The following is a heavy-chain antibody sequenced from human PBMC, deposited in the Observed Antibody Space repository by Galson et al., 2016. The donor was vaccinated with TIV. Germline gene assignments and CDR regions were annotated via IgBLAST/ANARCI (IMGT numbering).Heavy chain of an antibody. CDR2: IYYSGST. CDR3: VRGLLDSSGYYPPPDAFDL. D-gene: IGHD3-22*01. V-gene: IGHV4-31*03. J-gene: IGHJ3*01. CDR1: GGSISSRGYY. Sequence: TLSLTCTVSGGSISSRGYYWNWIRQHPGKGLEWIGYIYYSGSTYYNPSLRSRLTISLDTSKNHFSLKLSSVTAADTAVYFCVRGLLDSSGYYPPPDAFDLWGLGTIVTVSS.